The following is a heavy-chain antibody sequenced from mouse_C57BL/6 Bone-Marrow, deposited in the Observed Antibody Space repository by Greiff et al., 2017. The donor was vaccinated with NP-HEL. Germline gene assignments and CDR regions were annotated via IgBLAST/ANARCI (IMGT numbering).Heavy chain of an antibody. Sequence: EVKLVESGGGLVQPGESLKLSCESNEYEFPSHDMSWVRKTPEKRLELVAAINSDGGSTYYPDTMERRFIISRDNTKKTLYLQMSSLRSEDTALYYCARHGAYEYDGGDYYAMDYWGQGTSVTVSS. CDR1: EYEFPSHD. J-gene: IGHJ4*01. D-gene: IGHD2-4*01. CDR3: ARHGAYEYDGGDYYAMDY. CDR2: INSDGGST. V-gene: IGHV5-2*01.